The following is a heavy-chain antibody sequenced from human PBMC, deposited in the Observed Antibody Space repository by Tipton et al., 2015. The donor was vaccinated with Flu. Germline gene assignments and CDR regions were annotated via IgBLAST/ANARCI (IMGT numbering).Heavy chain of an antibody. CDR3: ARRDYSNYVSDPKNWFDP. Sequence: TLSLTCTVSGGSISSSSYYWTWIRQPAGKGLEWIGQIYTSGSTKYNPSLKSRVTMSLDTSKNQFSLKLRSVTAADTAVYYCARRDYSNYVSDPKNWFDPWGQGILVTVTS. V-gene: IGHV4-61*09. D-gene: IGHD4-11*01. CDR1: GGSISSSSYY. CDR2: IYTSGST. J-gene: IGHJ5*02.